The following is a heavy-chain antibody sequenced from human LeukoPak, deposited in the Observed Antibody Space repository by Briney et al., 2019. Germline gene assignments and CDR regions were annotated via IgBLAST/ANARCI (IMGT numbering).Heavy chain of an antibody. CDR2: ISGSGGNT. Sequence: PGGSLRLSCAASGFTFSSYAMSWVRQAPGKGLGWVSTISGSGGNTYYADSVKGRFTISRDNSKNTLYVQMNSLRAEDTAVYYCAKDPWFGEIFYFDYWGQGTLVTVSS. V-gene: IGHV3-23*01. J-gene: IGHJ4*02. CDR3: AKDPWFGEIFYFDY. D-gene: IGHD3-10*01. CDR1: GFTFSSYA.